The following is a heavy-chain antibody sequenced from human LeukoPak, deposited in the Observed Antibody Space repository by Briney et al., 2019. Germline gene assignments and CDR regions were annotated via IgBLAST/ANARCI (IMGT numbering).Heavy chain of an antibody. CDR2: INPNSGGT. CDR3: ARDPGGYSGSSNFDY. V-gene: IGHV1-2*02. J-gene: IGHJ4*02. CDR1: GYTFTGYY. D-gene: IGHD6-6*01. Sequence: GASVKVSCKASGYTFTGYYMHWVRQAPGQGLEWMGWINPNSGGTNYAQKFQGRVTMTRDTSISTAYMELSRLRSDDTAVYYCARDPGGYSGSSNFDYWGQGTLVTVSS.